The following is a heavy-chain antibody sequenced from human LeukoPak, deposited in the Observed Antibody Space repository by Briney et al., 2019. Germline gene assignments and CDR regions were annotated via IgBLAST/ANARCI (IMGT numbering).Heavy chain of an antibody. D-gene: IGHD3-3*01. J-gene: IGHJ4*02. Sequence: GGSLTLSCTTSGFTFRNYWMYWVRQAPGKGLVWVSRIKSDGTGITYTDSVEGRFTISRDNAKNTLYLQMNSLRDEDTAVYYCVRGQTIDYWGQGTLVTVSS. V-gene: IGHV3-74*01. CDR1: GFTFRNYW. CDR3: VRGQTIDY. CDR2: IKSDGTGI.